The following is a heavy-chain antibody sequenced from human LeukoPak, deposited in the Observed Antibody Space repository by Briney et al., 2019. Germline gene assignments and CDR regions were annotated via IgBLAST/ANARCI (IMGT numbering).Heavy chain of an antibody. J-gene: IGHJ5*02. V-gene: IGHV3-23*01. D-gene: IGHD3-16*01. CDR1: GFTFSSYA. Sequence: GGSLRLSCAASGFTFSSYAMSWVRQAPGKGLEWVSGISGSGDNTYYADSVKGRFTISRDNSKNTLYLQMNSLRAEDTAVYYCARDRRVGPPSHWFDPWGQGTLVTVSS. CDR3: ARDRRVGPPSHWFDP. CDR2: ISGSGDNT.